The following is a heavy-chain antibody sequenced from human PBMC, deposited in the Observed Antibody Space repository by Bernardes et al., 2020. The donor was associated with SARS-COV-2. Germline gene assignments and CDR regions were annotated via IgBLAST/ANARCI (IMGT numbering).Heavy chain of an antibody. D-gene: IGHD3-3*01. CDR3: ARTINDFWSGYYPYSFDH. CDR2: IYPGDSDT. CDR1: GYIFDNYW. Sequence: GESLKISCEGSGYIFDNYWIGWVRQMPGKGLEWMGVIYPGDSDTRYSPSFQGQVTISVDTSISTAYLQWTSLRASDTAMYYCARTINDFWSGYYPYSFDHWGQGALVTVTS. J-gene: IGHJ4*02. V-gene: IGHV5-51*01.